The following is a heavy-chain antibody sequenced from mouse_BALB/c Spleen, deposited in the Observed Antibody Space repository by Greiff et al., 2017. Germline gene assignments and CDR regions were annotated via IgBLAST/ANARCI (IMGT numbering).Heavy chain of an antibody. CDR3: VRSDYAMDY. CDR2: ISSGSSTI. Sequence: EVQLVESGGGLVQPGGSRKLSCAASGFTFSSFGMHWVRQAPEKGLEWVAYISSGSSTIYYADTVKGRFTISRDNPKNTLFLQMTSLRSEDTAMYYCVRSDYAMDYWGQGTSVTVSS. J-gene: IGHJ4*01. CDR1: GFTFSSFG. V-gene: IGHV5-17*02.